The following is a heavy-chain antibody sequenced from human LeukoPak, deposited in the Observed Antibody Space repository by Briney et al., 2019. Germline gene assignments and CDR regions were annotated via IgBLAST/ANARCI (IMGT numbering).Heavy chain of an antibody. J-gene: IGHJ3*02. CDR1: GFTFSSYS. CDR3: ARAGARFRRDAFDI. CDR2: ISSSSYI. D-gene: IGHD1-14*01. Sequence: GGSLRLSCAASGFTFSSYSMNWVRQAPGKGLEWVSSISSSSYIFYADSVKGRFTISRDNAKNSLYLQMNSLRAEDMAVYYCARAGARFRRDAFDIWGQGTMVTVSS. V-gene: IGHV3-21*01.